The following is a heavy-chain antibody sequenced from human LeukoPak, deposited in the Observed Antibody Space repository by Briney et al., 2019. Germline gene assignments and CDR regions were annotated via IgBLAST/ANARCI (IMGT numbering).Heavy chain of an antibody. CDR3: ARSITMVRGVIIEGYIDY. J-gene: IGHJ4*02. Sequence: SVKVSCKASGGTFSSYAISWVRQAPGQGLEWMGGIIPIFGTANYAQKFQGRVTITTDESTSTAYMELSSLRSEDTAVYYCARSITMVRGVIIEGYIDYWGQGTLVTVSS. CDR1: GGTFSSYA. V-gene: IGHV1-69*05. CDR2: IIPIFGTA. D-gene: IGHD3-10*01.